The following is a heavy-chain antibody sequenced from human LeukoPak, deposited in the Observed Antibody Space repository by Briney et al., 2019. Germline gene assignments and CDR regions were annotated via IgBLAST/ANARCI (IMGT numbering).Heavy chain of an antibody. D-gene: IGHD6-19*01. CDR3: ARDHIAVAVFYFDY. CDR2: INFDGSST. V-gene: IGHV3-74*01. CDR1: GFTFSNYW. J-gene: IGHJ4*02. Sequence: GGSLRLSCAASGFTFSNYWMHWVRQAPGKGLVWVSRINFDGSSTSYADSVKGRFTISRDYAKNTLYLQMNSLRAEDTAVYYCARDHIAVAVFYFDYWGQGTLVTVSS.